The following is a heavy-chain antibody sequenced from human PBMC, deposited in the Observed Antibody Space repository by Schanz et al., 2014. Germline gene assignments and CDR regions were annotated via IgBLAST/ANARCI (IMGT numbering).Heavy chain of an antibody. CDR2: IIPILGME. V-gene: IGHV1-69*04. CDR1: GGTFSSYA. D-gene: IGHD3-22*01. CDR3: ATGYYYDSSGYYGVLDS. Sequence: QVPLVQSGAEVKKPGSSVKVSCKASGGTFSSYAFSWVRQAPGQGLEWMGKIIPILGMENYAQKFQGRVTITADISTSTAYMELSRLASDDTAVFYCATGYYYDSSGYYGVLDSWGQGTLVTVSS. J-gene: IGHJ4*02.